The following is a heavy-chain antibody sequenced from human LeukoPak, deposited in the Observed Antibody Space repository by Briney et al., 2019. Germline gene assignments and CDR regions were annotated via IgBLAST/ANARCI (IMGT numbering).Heavy chain of an antibody. CDR3: LTVVETTIAAFDI. J-gene: IGHJ3*02. V-gene: IGHV3-74*01. Sequence: GGSLRLSCAASGFTFSNYWLHWVRHAPGKGLVWVSRIDANAKTTSYADSVKGRFTISTDNAKKTLYLQMNSLRVEDTAVYYCLTVVETTIAAFDIWGQGTMVTVSS. CDR1: GFTFSNYW. D-gene: IGHD1-26*01. CDR2: IDANAKTT.